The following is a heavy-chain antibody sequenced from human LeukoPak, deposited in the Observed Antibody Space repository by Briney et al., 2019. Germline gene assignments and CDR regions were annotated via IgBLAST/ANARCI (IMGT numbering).Heavy chain of an antibody. CDR2: IDPSDSYT. V-gene: IGHV5-10-1*01. CDR3: ARHFTSSWYSDF. D-gene: IGHD6-13*01. J-gene: IGHJ4*02. CDR1: GYSFTSYW. Sequence: HGESLKISCKGSGYSFTSYWISWVRQMPGKGLEWMGRIDPSDSYTNYSPSFQDHVTISADKSISTAYLQWSSLKASDTAIYYCARHFTSSWYSDFWGQGTLVTVSS.